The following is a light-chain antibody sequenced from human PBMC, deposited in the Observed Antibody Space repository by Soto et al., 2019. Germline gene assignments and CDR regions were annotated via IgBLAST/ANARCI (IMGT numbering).Light chain of an antibody. J-gene: IGLJ2*01. CDR1: SSDVGNYNY. CDR3: SSYAGDNNVV. CDR2: EVS. Sequence: QSALTQPPSASGSPGQSVTISCTGTSSDVGNYNYVSWYQQHPGKAPKLMIYEVSKGPSGVPYRFSGSKSGNTASLTVSGLQAEDEADYYCSSYAGDNNVVFGGGTKLTVL. V-gene: IGLV2-8*01.